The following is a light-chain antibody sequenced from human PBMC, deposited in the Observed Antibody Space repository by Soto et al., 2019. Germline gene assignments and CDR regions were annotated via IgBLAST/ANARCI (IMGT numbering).Light chain of an antibody. CDR3: LQLYTYPRT. J-gene: IGKJ1*01. Sequence: DIQVTQSPSSLSASVGDTVTISCRASQGIRNDLSWYQQKPGKAPKRLIYVASSLESGVPSRFSGSGSGTEFTLTISSLQPDDFATYYCLQLYTYPRTFGQGTKVDIK. CDR2: VAS. CDR1: QGIRND. V-gene: IGKV1-17*01.